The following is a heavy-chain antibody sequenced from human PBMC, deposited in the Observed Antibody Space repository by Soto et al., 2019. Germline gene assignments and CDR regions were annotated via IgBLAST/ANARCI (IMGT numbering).Heavy chain of an antibody. CDR3: ARCIQQDYYYGRDV. Sequence: QAQLVQSGAEVKKPGASVKVSCKASGYTFYSHSISWVRQAPGQGLEWMGRISADNGNTKYAQKFRGRVTMATDTSTRTVYMELRNLRSDDTAVYYCARCIQQDYYYGRDVWGQGTTVTVSS. CDR2: ISADNGNT. J-gene: IGHJ6*02. D-gene: IGHD5-18*01. CDR1: GYTFYSHS. V-gene: IGHV1-18*01.